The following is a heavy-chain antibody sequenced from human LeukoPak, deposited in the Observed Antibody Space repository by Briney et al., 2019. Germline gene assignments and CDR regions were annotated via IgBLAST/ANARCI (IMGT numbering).Heavy chain of an antibody. D-gene: IGHD6-19*01. CDR2: ISYDGSNK. J-gene: IGHJ4*02. CDR3: AKDPASAVAGHFDY. CDR1: GFTFSDYE. Sequence: GGSLRLSCTASGFTFSDYEMNWVRQAPGKGLEWVAVISYDGSNKYYADSVKGRFTISRDNSKNTLYLQMNSLRAEDTAVYYCAKDPASAVAGHFDYWGQGTLVTVSS. V-gene: IGHV3-30*18.